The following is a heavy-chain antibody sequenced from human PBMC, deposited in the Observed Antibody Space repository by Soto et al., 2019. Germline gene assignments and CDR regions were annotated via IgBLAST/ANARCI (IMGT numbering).Heavy chain of an antibody. V-gene: IGHV1-69*02. CDR1: GGTFSSYT. CDR3: ARTDGSGPVGMDV. D-gene: IGHD3-10*01. J-gene: IGHJ6*02. Sequence: QVQLVQSGAEVKKPGSSVKVSCKASGGTFSSYTISWVRQAPGQGLEWMGRIIPILGIANYAQKFQGRVTIPADKSTSTAYMELSSLRSEDTAVYYCARTDGSGPVGMDVWGQGTTVTVSS. CDR2: IIPILGIA.